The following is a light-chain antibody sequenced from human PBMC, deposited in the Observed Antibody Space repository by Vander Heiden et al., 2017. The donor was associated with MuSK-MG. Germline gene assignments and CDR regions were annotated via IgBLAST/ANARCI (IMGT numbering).Light chain of an antibody. Sequence: DIQMTQSPSTLSASVGDRVTITCRASQSISNWLAWYEQKPGKAPNLLIYDASSLESGVPSRFSGSGFGTEFTLTISGLQPDDSATYYCQQDNSYPWTFGQGTKVEIK. J-gene: IGKJ1*01. CDR3: QQDNSYPWT. V-gene: IGKV1-5*01. CDR1: QSISNW. CDR2: DAS.